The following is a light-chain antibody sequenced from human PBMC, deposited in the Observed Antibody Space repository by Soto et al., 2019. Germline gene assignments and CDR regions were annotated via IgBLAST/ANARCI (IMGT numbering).Light chain of an antibody. CDR3: QQYNNWPPKIT. Sequence: EIVMTQSPATLSVSPGERATLSCRASQSFSSNLAWYQQKPGQAPRLLXYGASTRATGVPARFSGSGSGTEFTLTISSLQSEDFAVYYCQQYNNWPPKITFGQGTRLEIK. CDR2: GAS. V-gene: IGKV3-15*01. J-gene: IGKJ5*01. CDR1: QSFSSN.